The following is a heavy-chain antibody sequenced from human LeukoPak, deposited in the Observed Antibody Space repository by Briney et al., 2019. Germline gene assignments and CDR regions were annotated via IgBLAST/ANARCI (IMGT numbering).Heavy chain of an antibody. CDR1: GYTFTSYS. Sequence: ASVKVSGKSSGYTFTSYSFNWLRQAPGQGLEWMGWISAYNGNTNYAQNFQGRVTMTTDTSTSTVYMELRGLRSDDTAVYYCARDRRELEDPPGDYWGQGTLVTVSS. J-gene: IGHJ4*02. CDR3: ARDRRELEDPPGDY. D-gene: IGHD1-7*01. CDR2: ISAYNGNT. V-gene: IGHV1-18*04.